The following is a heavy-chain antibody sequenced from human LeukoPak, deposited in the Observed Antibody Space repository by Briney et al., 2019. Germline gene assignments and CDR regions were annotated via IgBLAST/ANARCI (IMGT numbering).Heavy chain of an antibody. CDR2: IKEDGSEK. J-gene: IGHJ4*02. D-gene: IGHD3-10*01. Sequence: GGSLRLSCAASGFTFNRAWMSWVRQTPEKRLEFVANIKEDGSEKYYVDSVKGRFTISRDNAKNSLYLQMNSLRAEDTAVYYCAKDLSMVRGEKPNYWGQGTLVTVSS. V-gene: IGHV3-7*03. CDR1: GFTFNRAW. CDR3: AKDLSMVRGEKPNY.